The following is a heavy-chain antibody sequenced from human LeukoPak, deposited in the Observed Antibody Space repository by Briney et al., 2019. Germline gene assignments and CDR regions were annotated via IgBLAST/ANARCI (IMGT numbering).Heavy chain of an antibody. Sequence: GGSLRLSCAASGFTFSSYGMHWVRQAPGKGLEWVAVISYDGSNKYYADSVKGRFTISRDNSKNTLYLQMNSLRAEDTAVYYCAKDRRIAVARYFQHWGQGTLVTVSS. CDR3: AKDRRIAVARYFQH. CDR1: GFTFSSYG. V-gene: IGHV3-30*18. CDR2: ISYDGSNK. J-gene: IGHJ1*01. D-gene: IGHD6-19*01.